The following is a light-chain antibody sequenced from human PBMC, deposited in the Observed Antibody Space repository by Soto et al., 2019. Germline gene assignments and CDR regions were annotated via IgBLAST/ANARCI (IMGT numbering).Light chain of an antibody. J-gene: IGKJ2*01. CDR1: QGISSY. CDR2: AAS. V-gene: IGKV1-9*01. Sequence: IQLTQSPSSLSASVGDRVTITCRASQGISSYLAWYQQKPGKAPKLLIYAASTLQSGVPSRFSGCGSGTGFTLTISSLQPKDFATYYCEELNSYPFSFGQGTKLEIK. CDR3: EELNSYPFS.